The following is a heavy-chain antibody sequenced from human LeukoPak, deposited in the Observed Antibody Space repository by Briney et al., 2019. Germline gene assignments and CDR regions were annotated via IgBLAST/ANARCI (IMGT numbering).Heavy chain of an antibody. CDR2: IYPGDSDT. CDR3: ARRTTRYYYDSSGYEAPHFDY. V-gene: IGHV5-51*01. D-gene: IGHD3-22*01. CDR1: GYSFTSYW. J-gene: IGHJ4*02. Sequence: NHGESLKISCKGSGYSFTSYWIGWVRQMPGKGLEWMGIIYPGDSDTRYSPSFQGQVTISADKSISTAYLQWSSLKASDTAMYYCARRTTRYYYDSSGYEAPHFDYWGQGTLVTVSS.